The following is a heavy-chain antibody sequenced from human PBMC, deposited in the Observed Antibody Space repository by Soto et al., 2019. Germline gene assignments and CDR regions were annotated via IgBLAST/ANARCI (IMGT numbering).Heavy chain of an antibody. V-gene: IGHV3-21*01. CDR1: GFTFSSYS. Sequence: GSLRLSCAASGFTFSSYSMNWVRQAPGKGLEWVSSISSSSSYIYYADSVKGRFTISRDNAKNSLYLQMNSLRAEDTAVYYCARDDCCAAAASRGFHYWGQGTLVTVSS. D-gene: IGHD6-13*01. CDR2: ISSSSSYI. CDR3: ARDDCCAAAASRGFHY. J-gene: IGHJ4*02.